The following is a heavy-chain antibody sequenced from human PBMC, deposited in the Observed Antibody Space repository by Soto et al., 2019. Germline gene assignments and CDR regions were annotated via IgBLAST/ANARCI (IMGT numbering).Heavy chain of an antibody. J-gene: IGHJ6*02. CDR2: INHSGST. CDR3: ARVGFNWSDDCYGMDV. D-gene: IGHD1-20*01. V-gene: IGHV4-34*01. CDR1: GWSFSGDY. Sequence: SDTLSLTCAVYGWSFSGDYWSWIRQRPGKGLEWIGEINHSGSTNYNPSLKSRVTISVDTSKNQFSLKLSSVTAADTAVYYCARVGFNWSDDCYGMDVWGQGTTVTVSS.